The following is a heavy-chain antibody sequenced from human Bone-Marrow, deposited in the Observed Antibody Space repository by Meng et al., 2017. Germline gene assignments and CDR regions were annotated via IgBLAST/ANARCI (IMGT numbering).Heavy chain of an antibody. CDR2: IKSKTDGGTT. Sequence: GQLVESGGGLVKPGGSLSFSCAASGFTFSNAWMSWVRQAPGKGLEWVGRIKSKTDGGTTDYAAPVKGRFTISRDDSKNTLYLQMNSLRAEDTAMYYCARFTPFDYWGQGTLVTVSS. D-gene: IGHD3-3*01. CDR1: GFTFSNAW. J-gene: IGHJ4*02. CDR3: ARFTPFDY. V-gene: IGHV3-15*05.